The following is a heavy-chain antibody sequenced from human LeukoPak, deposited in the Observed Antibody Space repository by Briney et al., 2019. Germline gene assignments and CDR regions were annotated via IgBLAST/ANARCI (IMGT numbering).Heavy chain of an antibody. V-gene: IGHV3-30*18. CDR2: ISYDGSNK. Sequence: PGRSLRLSCAASGFTFSSYGMHWVRQAPGKGLEWVAVISYDGSNKYYADSVKGRFTISRDNSKNTLYLQMNSLRAEDTAVYYCAKPGYYDSSGYYSSAEYFQHWGQGTLVAVSS. CDR1: GFTFSSYG. D-gene: IGHD3-22*01. CDR3: AKPGYYDSSGYYSSAEYFQH. J-gene: IGHJ1*01.